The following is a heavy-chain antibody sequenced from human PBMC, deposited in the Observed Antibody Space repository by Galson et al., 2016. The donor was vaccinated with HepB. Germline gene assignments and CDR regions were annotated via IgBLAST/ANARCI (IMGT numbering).Heavy chain of an antibody. V-gene: IGHV3-21*01. CDR3: ARDILWFGELTRVYYFDY. D-gene: IGHD3-10*01. Sequence: SLRLSCAASGFTFSSYSMNWVRQAPGRGLEWVSSISSSSSYIHYADSAKGRFTISGDNAKNSLYLQMNSLRAEDTAVYYCARDILWFGELTRVYYFDYWGQGTLVTVSS. CDR1: GFTFSSYS. CDR2: ISSSSSYI. J-gene: IGHJ4*02.